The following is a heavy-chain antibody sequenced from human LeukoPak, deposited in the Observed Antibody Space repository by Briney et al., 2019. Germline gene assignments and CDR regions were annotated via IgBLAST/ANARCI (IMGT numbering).Heavy chain of an antibody. Sequence: GESLKISCKGSGYSFTNYWIGWVRQMPGKGLEWLGIIYPGDSDTRYSPSFQGQVTISADKSISTAYLQWRSLKASDTAMYFCARGPYCSTTSCYSRYYYYYMDVWGKGTTVTVSS. V-gene: IGHV5-51*01. CDR3: ARGPYCSTTSCYSRYYYYYMDV. J-gene: IGHJ6*03. CDR2: IYPGDSDT. CDR1: GYSFTNYW. D-gene: IGHD2-2*01.